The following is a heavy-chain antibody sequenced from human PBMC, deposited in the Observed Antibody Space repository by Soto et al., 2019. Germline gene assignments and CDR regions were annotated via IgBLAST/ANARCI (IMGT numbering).Heavy chain of an antibody. CDR1: GGSLSTNP. J-gene: IGHJ4*02. Sequence: GASVKVSCKASGGSLSTNPISWVRQAPGQGLEWMGGTGSGTGPGNHAQKFQGRLTVTADKSTSTVYMELTNLSSEETAVYYCARRDSGGFYRFFDSWGQGTLVTVSS. D-gene: IGHD2-15*01. CDR3: ARRDSGGFYRFFDS. CDR2: TGSGTGPG. V-gene: IGHV1-69*06.